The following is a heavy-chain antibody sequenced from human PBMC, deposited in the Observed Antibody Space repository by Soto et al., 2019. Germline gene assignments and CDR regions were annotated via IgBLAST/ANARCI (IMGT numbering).Heavy chain of an antibody. D-gene: IGHD6-13*01. J-gene: IGHJ4*02. CDR3: ARDPGSHPGD. CDR1: GLSISSDNW. Sequence: QVQLQESGPGLVRPSGTVSLTCAVSGLSISSDNWWSWVRQPPGKGLEWIGEIHHSGSTNYNPSLKSRVTMSVVPSKDLFSLTLNSVTAADTAFYYCARDPGSHPGDWGQGTLVSVSS. V-gene: IGHV4-4*02. CDR2: IHHSGST.